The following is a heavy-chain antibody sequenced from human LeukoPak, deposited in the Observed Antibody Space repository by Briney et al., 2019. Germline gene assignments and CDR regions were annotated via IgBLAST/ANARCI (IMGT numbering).Heavy chain of an antibody. CDR1: NGSISSYH. CDR2: ILTSGTT. V-gene: IGHV4-4*09. D-gene: IGHD1-26*01. Sequence: SETLSLTCTVSNGSISSYHWSWVRQPPGKGLEWIGYILTSGTTNYNPSFKSRLTISVDTSKNQFTLKLSSVTAADTAVYYCARLRVSGSYLYYFDYWGQGTLVTVSS. CDR3: ARLRVSGSYLYYFDY. J-gene: IGHJ4*02.